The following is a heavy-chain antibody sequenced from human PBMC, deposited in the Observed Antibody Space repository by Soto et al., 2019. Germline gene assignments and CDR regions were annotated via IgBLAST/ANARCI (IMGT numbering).Heavy chain of an antibody. CDR1: GYTFTSYG. CDR3: ARGGADFWTNNWFDP. CDR2: ISAYSGNT. D-gene: IGHD3-3*01. Sequence: ASVKVSCKASGYTFTSYGISWGRQAPGQGLEGMGWISAYSGNTNYAQKLQGRVTMTTDTSTSTADMELRSLRSDDTAVYYCARGGADFWTNNWFDPWGQGTLVTVSS. V-gene: IGHV1-18*01. J-gene: IGHJ5*02.